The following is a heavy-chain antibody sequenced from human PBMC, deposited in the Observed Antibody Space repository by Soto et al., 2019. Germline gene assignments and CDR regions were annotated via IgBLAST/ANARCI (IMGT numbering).Heavy chain of an antibody. CDR2: IGYDESNK. V-gene: IGHV3-33*01. CDR1: GFTFSSCG. CDR3: ARDKRQRTFDI. J-gene: IGHJ3*02. Sequence: GESLSLSCAASGFTFSSCGMHWVRQAPGKGMEWVAVIGYDESNKYYADSVKGRFTISRDNSTNTLYLQMNSRRAEDTAVYYCARDKRQRTFDIWGQGTMVTVSS.